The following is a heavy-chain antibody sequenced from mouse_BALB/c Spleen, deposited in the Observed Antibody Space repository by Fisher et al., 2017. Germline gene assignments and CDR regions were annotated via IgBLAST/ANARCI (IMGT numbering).Heavy chain of an antibody. Sequence: KFKGKATLTVDKSSSTAYLQLSSLASEDTAVYYCPIYYGSYYAMDYWGQGTSVTVSS. J-gene: IGHJ4*01. V-gene: IGHV1-74*01. CDR3: PIYYGSYYAMDY. D-gene: IGHD2-2*01.